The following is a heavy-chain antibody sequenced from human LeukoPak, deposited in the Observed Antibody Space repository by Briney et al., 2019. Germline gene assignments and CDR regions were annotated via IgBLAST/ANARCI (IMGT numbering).Heavy chain of an antibody. V-gene: IGHV1-3*01. Sequence: GASVKVSCKASRYTFTSYAMHWVRQAPGQRLEWLGWINGGNGNTKYSQSFQGRVTITRDTSASTAYLEVSSLKSEDTAVYYCAKSRIVDDYGDSPYLDYWGQGTLVTVSS. CDR1: RYTFTSYA. D-gene: IGHD4-17*01. J-gene: IGHJ4*02. CDR2: INGGNGNT. CDR3: AKSRIVDDYGDSPYLDY.